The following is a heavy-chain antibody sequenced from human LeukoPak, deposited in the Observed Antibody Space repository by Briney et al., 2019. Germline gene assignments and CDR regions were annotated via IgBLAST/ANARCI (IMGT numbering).Heavy chain of an antibody. CDR2: IKQDGSEK. Sequence: PGGSLRLSCAASGFTFSSYWMSWVRQAPGKGLEWVANIKQDGSEKYYVDSVKGRFTISRDNAKNSLYLQMDSLRAEDTAVYYCAREGYDFWSGYYGGYYFDYWGQGTLVTVSS. CDR1: GFTFSSYW. D-gene: IGHD3-3*01. V-gene: IGHV3-7*01. J-gene: IGHJ4*02. CDR3: AREGYDFWSGYYGGYYFDY.